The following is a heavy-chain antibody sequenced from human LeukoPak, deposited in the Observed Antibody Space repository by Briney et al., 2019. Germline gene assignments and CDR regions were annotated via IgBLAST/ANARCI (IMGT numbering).Heavy chain of an antibody. CDR2: INHSGST. V-gene: IGHV4-34*01. CDR3: ARHIPSPTTVAGTDY. J-gene: IGHJ4*02. Sequence: PSETLSLTCTVSGGSISSYYWSWIRQPPGKGLEWIGEINHSGSTNYNPSLKSRVTISVDTSKNQFSLKLSSVTAADTAVYYCARHIPSPTTVAGTDYWGQGTLVTVSS. D-gene: IGHD6-19*01. CDR1: GGSISSYY.